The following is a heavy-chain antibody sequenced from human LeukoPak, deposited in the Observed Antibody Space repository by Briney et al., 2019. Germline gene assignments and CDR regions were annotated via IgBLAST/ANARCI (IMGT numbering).Heavy chain of an antibody. V-gene: IGHV1-69*05. Sequence: GASVKVSCKASGGTFSSYAISWVRQAPGQGLEWMGGIIPIFGAANYAQKFQGRVTITTDESTSTAYMELSSLRSEDTAVYYCATDYYDSSGYHGAFEIWGQGTMVTVSS. CDR2: IIPIFGAA. J-gene: IGHJ3*02. D-gene: IGHD3-22*01. CDR3: ATDYYDSSGYHGAFEI. CDR1: GGTFSSYA.